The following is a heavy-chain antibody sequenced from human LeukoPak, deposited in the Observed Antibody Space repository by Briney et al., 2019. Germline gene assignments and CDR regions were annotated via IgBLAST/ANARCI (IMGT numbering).Heavy chain of an antibody. CDR1: GGSFSGYY. CDR2: INHSGST. Sequence: PSETLSLTCAVYGGSFSGYYWSWIRQPPGKGLEWIGEINHSGSTNYNPSRKSRVTISVDTSKNQFSLKLRSVTAADTPVYYCAREKGSNWGYYFDYWGQGTLVTVSS. D-gene: IGHD7-27*01. J-gene: IGHJ4*02. CDR3: AREKGSNWGYYFDY. V-gene: IGHV4-34*01.